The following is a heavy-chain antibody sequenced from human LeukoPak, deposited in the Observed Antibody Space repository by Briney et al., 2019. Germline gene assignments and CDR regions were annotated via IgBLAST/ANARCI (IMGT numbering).Heavy chain of an antibody. D-gene: IGHD6-13*01. J-gene: IGHJ4*02. CDR3: AGDRNSNRWHKY. CDR1: GDSISSYY. V-gene: IGHV4-59*08. Sequence: SETLSLTCSVSGDSISSYYWSWIRQPPGKGLEWIGYIYNSGSTNYNPSLKSRATISADTSKNQFSLRLSSVTAADTAVYYCAGDRNSNRWHKYWGQGTLVTVSS. CDR2: IYNSGST.